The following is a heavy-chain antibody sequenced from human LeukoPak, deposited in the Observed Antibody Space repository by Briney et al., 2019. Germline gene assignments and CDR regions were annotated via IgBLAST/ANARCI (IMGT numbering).Heavy chain of an antibody. CDR1: GFTFSNYA. Sequence: GGSLRLSCAASGFTFSNYAMHWVRQAPGKGLEWVAVIWYDGSNKYYADSVKGRFTLSRDNSKNTLYLQMSSLGADDTAVYYCAKDLEPGIAAAGTFDYWGQGTLVTVSS. V-gene: IGHV3-33*06. CDR3: AKDLEPGIAAAGTFDY. D-gene: IGHD6-13*01. CDR2: IWYDGSNK. J-gene: IGHJ4*02.